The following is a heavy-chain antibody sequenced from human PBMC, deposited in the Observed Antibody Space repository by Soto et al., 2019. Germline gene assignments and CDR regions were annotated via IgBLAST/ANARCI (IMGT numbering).Heavy chain of an antibody. CDR2: ISGDNGKR. CDR1: GYTFTSYG. J-gene: IGHJ4*02. V-gene: IGHV1-18*01. D-gene: IGHD2-8*01. CDR3: ARGWGKYFGVNDY. Sequence: ASVKVSCKASGYTFTSYGISWVRQAPGQGPEWMGCISGDNGKRDYSHKLQGRITLTTDPFTETSYMELRSLTSDDTAVYYCARGWGKYFGVNDYRGQGTLVTVSS.